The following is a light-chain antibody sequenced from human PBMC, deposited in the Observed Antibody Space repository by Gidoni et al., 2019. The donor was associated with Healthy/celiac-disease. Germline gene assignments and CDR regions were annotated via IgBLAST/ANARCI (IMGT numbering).Light chain of an antibody. Sequence: AIRMTQSPSSFSASTGDRVTITCRASQGISSYLAWYQQKPGKAPKLLIYAASTLQSWVPSRFSGSGSGTDFTLTISCLQSEDFATYYCQQYYSYPRSSFGQGTKLEIK. CDR1: QGISSY. CDR3: QQYYSYPRSS. J-gene: IGKJ2*04. CDR2: AAS. V-gene: IGKV1-8*01.